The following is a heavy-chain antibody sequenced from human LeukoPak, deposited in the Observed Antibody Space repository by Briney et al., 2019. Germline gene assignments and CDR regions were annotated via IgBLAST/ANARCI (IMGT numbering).Heavy chain of an antibody. CDR2: ISFSSATI. Sequence: PGGSLKLSCEASGFTFSSYSMNWVRQAPGKGLEWVSYISFSSATIHYADSVKGRFTVSRDNAKNSLYLQMNSLRAEDTALYFCARDTHYYGSGSPAFDIWGQGTMVIISS. V-gene: IGHV3-48*01. J-gene: IGHJ3*02. CDR3: ARDTHYYGSGSPAFDI. D-gene: IGHD3-10*01. CDR1: GFTFSSYS.